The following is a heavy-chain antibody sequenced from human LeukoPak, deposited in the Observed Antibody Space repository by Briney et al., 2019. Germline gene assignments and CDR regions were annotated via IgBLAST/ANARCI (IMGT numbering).Heavy chain of an antibody. CDR1: GYTFTGYY. CDR3: ARDRASGYDLRLFDY. J-gene: IGHJ4*02. D-gene: IGHD5-12*01. CDR2: INPNSGGT. V-gene: IGHV1-2*02. Sequence: ASVKVSCKASGYTFTGYYMHWVRQAPGQGLEWMGWINPNSGGTNYAQKFQGGVTMTRDTSISTAYMELSRLRSDDTAVYYCARDRASGYDLRLFDYWGQGTLVTVSS.